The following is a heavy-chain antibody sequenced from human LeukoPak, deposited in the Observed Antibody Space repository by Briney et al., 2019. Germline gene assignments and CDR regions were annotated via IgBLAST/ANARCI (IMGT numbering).Heavy chain of an antibody. V-gene: IGHV3-48*02. J-gene: IGHJ4*02. CDR2: ISNSGSMI. Sequence: GGSLRLSCAVSGLTFSSYNMNWVRQAPGKGLEWVSYISNSGSMIYYADSVKGRFTLSRDNAKNSLYLQMNSLRDEDTAVYYCARGPISGWSADYWGQGALVTVSS. CDR1: GLTFSSYN. CDR3: ARGPISGWSADY. D-gene: IGHD6-19*01.